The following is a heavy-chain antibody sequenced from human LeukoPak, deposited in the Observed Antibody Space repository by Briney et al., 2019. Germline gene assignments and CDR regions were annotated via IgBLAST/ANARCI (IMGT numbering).Heavy chain of an antibody. CDR2: IYYSGST. Sequence: SETLSLTCTVSGGSISSYYWSWIRQPPGKGLEWIGYIYYSGSTNYNPSLKGRVTISVDTSKNQFSLKLSSVTAADTAVYYCARDAAHNGMDVWGQGTTVTVSS. CDR3: ARDAAHNGMDV. D-gene: IGHD6-25*01. CDR1: GGSISSYY. J-gene: IGHJ6*02. V-gene: IGHV4-59*12.